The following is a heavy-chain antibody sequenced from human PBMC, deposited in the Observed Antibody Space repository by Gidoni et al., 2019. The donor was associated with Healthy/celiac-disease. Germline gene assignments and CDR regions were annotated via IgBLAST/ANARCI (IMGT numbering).Heavy chain of an antibody. D-gene: IGHD6-25*01. CDR2: IYRGGST. CDR3: ARDGSRVSYYYYGMDV. CDR1: GFTVSSNY. V-gene: IGHV3-53*01. Sequence: EVQLVESGGGLIQPGGSLRLSCAASGFTVSSNYMSWVRQAPGKGLEWVSVIYRGGSTYYADSVKGRFTIARDNSKNTLYLQMNSLRAEDTAVYYCARDGSRVSYYYYGMDVWGQGTTVTVSS. J-gene: IGHJ6*02.